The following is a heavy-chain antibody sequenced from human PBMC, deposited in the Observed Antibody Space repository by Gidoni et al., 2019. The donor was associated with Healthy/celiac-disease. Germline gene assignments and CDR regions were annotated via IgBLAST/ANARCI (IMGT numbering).Heavy chain of an antibody. CDR2: ISAYNGNT. Sequence: QVQLVQSGAEVKKPGASVQVSCQASGYTFTSYGISWVRQAPGQGLEWMGWISAYNGNTNDAQKLQGRVTMTTDTSTSTAYMELRSLRSDDTAVYYCARDVLRYFDWLSTADYYYYGMDVWGQGTTVTVSS. D-gene: IGHD3-9*01. CDR3: ARDVLRYFDWLSTADYYYYGMDV. V-gene: IGHV1-18*01. CDR1: GYTFTSYG. J-gene: IGHJ6*02.